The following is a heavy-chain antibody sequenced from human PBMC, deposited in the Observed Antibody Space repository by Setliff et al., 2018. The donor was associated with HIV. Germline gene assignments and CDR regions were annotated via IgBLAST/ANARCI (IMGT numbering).Heavy chain of an antibody. D-gene: IGHD3-10*01. CDR3: ARLSGGMVPNS. CDR2: IHYNERT. J-gene: IGHJ4*02. Sequence: SETLSLTCTVSGGSASNSRYYWAWIRQPPGKGLEYIGSIHYNERTYYNPSLNSRATTSIATPKNQFSLKLNSVTAADTAVYYCARLSGGMVPNSWGQGTLVTVSS. V-gene: IGHV4-39*01. CDR1: GGSASNSRYY.